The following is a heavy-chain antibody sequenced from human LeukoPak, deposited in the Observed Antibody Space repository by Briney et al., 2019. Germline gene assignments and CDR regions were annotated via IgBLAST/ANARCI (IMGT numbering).Heavy chain of an antibody. D-gene: IGHD2-8*01. J-gene: IGHJ4*02. CDR2: INHSGST. Sequence: PSETLSLTCAVYGGSFSGYYWSWIRQPPGKGLEWIGEINHSGSTNYNPSLKSRVTISVDTSKNQFSLKLSSVTAADTAVYYCARGIVLMVYAMSYLDYWGQGTLVTVSS. CDR3: ARGIVLMVYAMSYLDY. CDR1: GGSFSGYY. V-gene: IGHV4-34*01.